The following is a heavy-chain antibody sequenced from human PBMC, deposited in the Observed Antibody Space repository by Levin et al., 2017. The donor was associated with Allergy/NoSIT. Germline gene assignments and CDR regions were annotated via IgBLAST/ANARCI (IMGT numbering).Heavy chain of an antibody. CDR1: GYTFTGYY. Sequence: GESLKISCKASGYTFTGYYMHWVRQAPGQGLEWMGWINPNSGGTNYAQKFQGRVTMTRDTSISTAYMELSRLRSDDTAVYYCARVVRGVIITWRYFDYWGQGTLVTVSS. CDR3: ARVVRGVIITWRYFDY. V-gene: IGHV1-2*02. D-gene: IGHD3-10*02. J-gene: IGHJ4*02. CDR2: INPNSGGT.